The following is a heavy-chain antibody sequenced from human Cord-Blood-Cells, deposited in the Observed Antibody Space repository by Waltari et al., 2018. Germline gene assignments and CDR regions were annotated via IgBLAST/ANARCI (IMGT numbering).Heavy chain of an antibody. CDR2: IYHSGDT. V-gene: IGHV4-38-2*02. J-gene: IGHJ1*01. CDR1: GYSISSGYY. D-gene: IGHD6-6*01. CDR3: AREYSSSSEYFQH. Sequence: QVQLQESGPGLVKPSETLSLTCTVSGYSISSGYYWGWIRQPPGKGLEWVGSIYHSGDTYYNPSLKSRRTISVDTSKNQFSLKLSSVTAADTAVYYCAREYSSSSEYFQHWGQGTLVTVSS.